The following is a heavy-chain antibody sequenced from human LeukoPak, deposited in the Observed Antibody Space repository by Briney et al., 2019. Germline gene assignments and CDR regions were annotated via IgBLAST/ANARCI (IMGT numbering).Heavy chain of an antibody. Sequence: ASETLSLTCTVSGGSISSYYWSWIRQPPGKGLEWIGCIYYSGSTNYNPSLKSRVTISVDTSKKQFSLKLSSVTAADTAVYYCASSYGYWYYFDYWGQGSLVTVSS. CDR3: ASSYGYWYYFDY. CDR1: GGSISSYY. D-gene: IGHD4-17*01. V-gene: IGHV4-59*12. CDR2: IYYSGST. J-gene: IGHJ4*02.